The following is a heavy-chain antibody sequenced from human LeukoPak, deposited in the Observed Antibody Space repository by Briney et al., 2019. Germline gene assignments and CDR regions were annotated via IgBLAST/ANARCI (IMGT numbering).Heavy chain of an antibody. CDR3: AKYPGDY. Sequence: GRSLRLSCAASGFTFSSYGMPWVRQAPGKGLEWVSGISWNSGSIGYADSVKGRFTISRDNAKNSLYLQMNSLRAEDTALYYCAKYPGDYWGQGTLVTVSS. J-gene: IGHJ4*02. CDR1: GFTFSSYG. CDR2: ISWNSGSI. D-gene: IGHD3-10*01. V-gene: IGHV3-9*01.